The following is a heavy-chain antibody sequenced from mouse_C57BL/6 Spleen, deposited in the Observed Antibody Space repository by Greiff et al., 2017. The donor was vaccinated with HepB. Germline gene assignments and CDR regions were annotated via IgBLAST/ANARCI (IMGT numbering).Heavy chain of an antibody. CDR1: GYTFTDYY. J-gene: IGHJ3*01. Sequence: VQLKQSGPELVKPGASVKISCKASGYTFTDYYMNWVKQSHGKSLEWIGDINPNNGGTSYNQKFKGKATLTVDKSSSTAYMELRSLTSEDSAVYYCARWGLRRGFAYWGQGTLVTVSA. CDR2: INPNNGGT. V-gene: IGHV1-26*01. CDR3: ARWGLRRGFAY. D-gene: IGHD2-4*01.